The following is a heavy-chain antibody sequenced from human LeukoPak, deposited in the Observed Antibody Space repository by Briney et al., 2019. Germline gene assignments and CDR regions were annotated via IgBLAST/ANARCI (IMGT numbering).Heavy chain of an antibody. V-gene: IGHV4-59*01. CDR1: GGSISGFF. CDR3: ARVGYGSGSWGWFDP. CDR2: IYYSGTT. D-gene: IGHD3-10*01. J-gene: IGHJ5*02. Sequence: SETLSLTCTVSGGSISGFFWSWTRQSPAKGLEYIGYIYYSGTTDYNPPLKSRVSMSVDTSKNHFFLNLTSVTAADTAIYYCARVGYGSGSWGWFDPWGQGTLVTVSS.